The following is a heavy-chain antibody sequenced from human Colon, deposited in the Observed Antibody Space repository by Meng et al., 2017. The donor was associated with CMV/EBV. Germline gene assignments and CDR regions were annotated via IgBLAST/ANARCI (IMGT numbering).Heavy chain of an antibody. CDR3: ARGEQLSDFDY. CDR2: IYYSGST. V-gene: IGHV4-59*01. Sequence: GSLRLSCTVSGGSISGYYWSWIRQPPGKGLEWIGYIYYSGSTNYNPSLKSRVTISVDTSKNQFSLKLSSVTAADTAVYYCARGEQLSDFDYWGQGTLVTVSS. J-gene: IGHJ4*02. D-gene: IGHD6-6*01. CDR1: GGSISGYY.